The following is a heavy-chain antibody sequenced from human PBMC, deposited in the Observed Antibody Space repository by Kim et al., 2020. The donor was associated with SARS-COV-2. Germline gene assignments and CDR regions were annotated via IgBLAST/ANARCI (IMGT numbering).Heavy chain of an antibody. D-gene: IGHD2-15*01. CDR3: ARDYCSGGSCYPGDY. CDR1: GFTFSSYA. J-gene: IGHJ4*01. V-gene: IGHV3-30*04. Sequence: GGSLRLSCAASGFTFSSYAMHWVRQAPGKGLEWVAVISYDGSNKYYADSVKGRFTISRDNSKNTLYLQMNSLRAEDTAVYYCARDYCSGGSCYPGDYWG. CDR2: ISYDGSNK.